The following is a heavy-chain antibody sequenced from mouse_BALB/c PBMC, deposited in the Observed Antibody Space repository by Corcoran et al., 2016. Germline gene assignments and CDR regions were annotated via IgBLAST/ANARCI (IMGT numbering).Heavy chain of an antibody. CDR2: IDPANGNT. Sequence: EVQLQQSGAELVKPGASVKLSCTASGFNIKDTYMHWVKQRPEQGLEWIGRIDPANGNTKYDPQFQGKATITADTSSNTADLQLRSLTSEDTAVYCCANWDWYFDVWGGGTTVIVSS. V-gene: IGHV14-3*02. J-gene: IGHJ1*01. CDR3: ANWDWYFDV. CDR1: GFNIKDTY.